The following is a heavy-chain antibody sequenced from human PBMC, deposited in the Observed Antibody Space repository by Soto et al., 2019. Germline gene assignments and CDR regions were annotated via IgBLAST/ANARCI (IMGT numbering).Heavy chain of an antibody. D-gene: IGHD6-13*01. J-gene: IGHJ6*02. V-gene: IGHV1-58*02. CDR3: AAGLPRGQQLVRPRRYYYGMDV. CDR1: GFTFTSSA. CDR2: IVVGSGNT. Sequence: ASVKVSCKASGFTFTSSAMQWVRQARGQRLEWIGWIVVGSGNTNYAQKFQERVTITRDMSTSTAYMELSSLRSEDTAVYYCAAGLPRGQQLVRPRRYYYGMDVWGQGTTVTSP.